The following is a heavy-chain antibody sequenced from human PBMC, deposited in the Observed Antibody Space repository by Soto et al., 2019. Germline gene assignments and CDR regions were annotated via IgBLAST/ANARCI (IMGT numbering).Heavy chain of an antibody. V-gene: IGHV4-59*08. Sequence: SETLSLTCTVSGGSISSYYWSWIRQPPGKGLEWIGYIYYSGSTNYNPSLKSRVTISVDTSKDQFSLKLSSVTAADTAVYYCARHSYDDGDPLDYWGQGTLVTVSS. D-gene: IGHD4-17*01. CDR2: IYYSGST. J-gene: IGHJ4*02. CDR3: ARHSYDDGDPLDY. CDR1: GGSISSYY.